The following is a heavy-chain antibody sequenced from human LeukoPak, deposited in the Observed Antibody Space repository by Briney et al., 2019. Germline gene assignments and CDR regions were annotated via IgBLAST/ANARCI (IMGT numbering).Heavy chain of an antibody. CDR1: GYYISSGYY. CDR2: TFHTGRT. D-gene: IGHD3-22*01. Sequence: PSETLSLTCAVSGYYISSGYYWAWIRRPPGRGLEWIASTFHTGRTYYNASLKNRVTLSVDTSKNQFSLNLRSVTAADTAVYYCARAPHFFDTTGSRYYFDYWGQGALVTVSS. CDR3: ARAPHFFDTTGSRYYFDY. V-gene: IGHV4-38-2*01. J-gene: IGHJ4*02.